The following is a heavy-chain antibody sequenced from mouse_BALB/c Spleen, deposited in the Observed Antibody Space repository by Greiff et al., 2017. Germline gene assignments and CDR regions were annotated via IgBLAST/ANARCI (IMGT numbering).Heavy chain of an antibody. CDR3: ARLDYGSSYAMDY. Sequence: EVKLVESGGGLVQPGGSRKLSCAASGFTFSSFGMHWVRQAPEKGLEWVAYISSGSSTIYYADTVKGRFTISRDNPKNTLFLQMTSLRSEDTAMYYCARLDYGSSYAMDYWGQGTSVTVSS. CDR2: ISSGSSTI. D-gene: IGHD1-1*01. V-gene: IGHV5-17*02. CDR1: GFTFSSFG. J-gene: IGHJ4*01.